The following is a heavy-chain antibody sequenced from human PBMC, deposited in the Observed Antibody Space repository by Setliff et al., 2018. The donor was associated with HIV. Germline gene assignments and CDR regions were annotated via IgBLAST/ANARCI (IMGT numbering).Heavy chain of an antibody. D-gene: IGHD2-21*01. CDR1: GGSISSGGYY. CDR2: IYYSENT. J-gene: IGHJ6*03. CDR3: ARGRRVMGRGPYYYNYYMDV. V-gene: IGHV4-31*03. Sequence: SETLSLTCTVSGGSISSGGYYWSWIRQHPGKDLAWIGYIYYSENTYYNPSLKSRVTISVDTSQNQFSRKLSSVTAADMAVYFCARGRRVMGRGPYYYNYYMDVWGKGTTVTVSS.